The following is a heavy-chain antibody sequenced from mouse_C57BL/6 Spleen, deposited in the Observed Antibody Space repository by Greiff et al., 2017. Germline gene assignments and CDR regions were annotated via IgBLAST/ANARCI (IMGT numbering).Heavy chain of an antibody. J-gene: IGHJ2*01. CDR2: IYPRSGNT. V-gene: IGHV1-81*01. CDR1: GYTFTSYG. CDR3: AHYGSSSY. Sequence: VQLQESGAELARPGASVKLSCKASGYTFTSYGISWVKQRTGQGLEWIGEIYPRSGNTYYNEKFKGKATLTADKSSSTAYMELRSLTSEDSAVYFCAHYGSSSYWGQGTTLTVSS. D-gene: IGHD1-1*01.